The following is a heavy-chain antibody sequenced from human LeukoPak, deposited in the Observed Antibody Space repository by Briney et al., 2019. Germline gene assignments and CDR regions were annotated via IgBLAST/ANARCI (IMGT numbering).Heavy chain of an antibody. J-gene: IGHJ4*02. CDR3: ARSKFNFDY. CDR1: GGSISSGGYS. CDR2: IYYSGST. V-gene: IGHV4-31*03. Sequence: SETLSLTCTVSGGSISSGGYSWSWIRQHPGKGLEWIGYIYYSGSTYYNPSLKSRVTISVDTSKNQFSLKLSSVTAADTAVYYCARSKFNFDYWGQGTLVTVSS.